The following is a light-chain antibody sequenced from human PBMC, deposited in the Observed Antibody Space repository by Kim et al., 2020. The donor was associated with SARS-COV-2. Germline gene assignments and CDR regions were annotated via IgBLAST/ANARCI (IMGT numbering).Light chain of an antibody. Sequence: EIVLTQSPGTLSLSPGERATLSCRASQSVSSSYLAWYQQKPGQAPRLLIYDASSRATGIPDRFSGSGSGTDFTLTISRLEPEDFAMYYCQQHGSSPITFGGGTKLEI. J-gene: IGKJ4*01. CDR3: QQHGSSPIT. V-gene: IGKV3-20*01. CDR2: DAS. CDR1: QSVSSSY.